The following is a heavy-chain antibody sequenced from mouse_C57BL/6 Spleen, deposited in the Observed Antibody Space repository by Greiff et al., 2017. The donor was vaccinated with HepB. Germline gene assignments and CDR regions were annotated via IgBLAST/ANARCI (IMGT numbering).Heavy chain of an antibody. CDR2: IDPSDSYT. V-gene: IGHV1-59*01. CDR3: ARRYYGSSYYFDY. J-gene: IGHJ2*01. CDR1: GYTFTSYW. D-gene: IGHD1-1*01. Sequence: QVQLQQPGAELVRPGTSVKLSCTASGYTFTSYWMHWVKQRPGQGLEWIGVIDPSDSYTNYNQKFKGKATLTVDTSSSTAYMQLSSLTSEDSAVYYCARRYYGSSYYFDYWGQGTTLTVSS.